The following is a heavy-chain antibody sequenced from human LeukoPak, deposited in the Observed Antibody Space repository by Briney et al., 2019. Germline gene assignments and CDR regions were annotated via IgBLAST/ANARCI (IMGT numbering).Heavy chain of an antibody. V-gene: IGHV3-30*18. CDR3: AKPNTYYDILTGYWGSKYYFDY. D-gene: IGHD3-9*01. CDR2: ISYDGSNK. Sequence: GRSLRLSCAASGFTFSSYGMHWVRQAPGKGLEWVADISYDGSNKYYADSVKGRFTISRDNSKNTLYLQMNSLRAEDTAVYYCAKPNTYYDILTGYWGSKYYFDYWGQGTLVTVSS. CDR1: GFTFSSYG. J-gene: IGHJ4*02.